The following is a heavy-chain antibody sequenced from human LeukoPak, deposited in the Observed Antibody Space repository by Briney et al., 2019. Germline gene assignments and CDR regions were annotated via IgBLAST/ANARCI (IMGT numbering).Heavy chain of an antibody. Sequence: PGRSLRLSCAASGFTFSSYGMPWVRQAPGKGLEWVAVISYDGSNKYYADSVKGRFTISRDNSKNTLYLQMNSLRAEDTAVYYCAKGGGYFYDSSGYSDYWGQGTLVTVSS. CDR2: ISYDGSNK. D-gene: IGHD3-22*01. V-gene: IGHV3-30*18. CDR1: GFTFSSYG. CDR3: AKGGGYFYDSSGYSDY. J-gene: IGHJ4*02.